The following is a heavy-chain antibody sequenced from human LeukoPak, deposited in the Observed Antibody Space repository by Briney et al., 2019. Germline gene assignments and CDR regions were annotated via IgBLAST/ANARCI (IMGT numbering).Heavy chain of an antibody. Sequence: PSETLSLTCTVSGGSISSYYWSWIRQSPGKGLECIGYIHYTGSTNYNPSLKSRVTISVETSKNQFSLKLSSVTAADTAVYYCASLPWGVRGLMMQDFHYWGQGTLVTVSS. J-gene: IGHJ4*02. D-gene: IGHD3-10*01. CDR2: IHYTGST. CDR3: ASLPWGVRGLMMQDFHY. CDR1: GGSISSYY. V-gene: IGHV4-59*12.